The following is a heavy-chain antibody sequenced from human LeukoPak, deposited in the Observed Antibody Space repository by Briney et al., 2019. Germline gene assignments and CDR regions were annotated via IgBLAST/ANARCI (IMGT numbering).Heavy chain of an antibody. CDR1: GFSFSNAW. CDR2: IKRITDGGTT. Sequence: SPGGSLRLSCAASGFSFSNAWMSWVRQAPGKGLEWVGRIKRITDGGTTDYAAPVKGRFTISRDDSKNTLYLQMNSLKTEDTAVYYCTTDIPVGITYYQYYGMDVWGQGTTVTVSS. CDR3: TTDIPVGITYYQYYGMDV. J-gene: IGHJ6*02. V-gene: IGHV3-15*01. D-gene: IGHD1-26*01.